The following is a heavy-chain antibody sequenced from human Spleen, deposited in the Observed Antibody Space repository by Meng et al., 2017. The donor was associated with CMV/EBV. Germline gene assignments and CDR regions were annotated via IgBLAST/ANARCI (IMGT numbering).Heavy chain of an antibody. CDR3: ARDQEYNWNREGPSWFDP. Sequence: ESLKISCAASGFTFSNHWMHWVRQAPGKGLEWIGYIYFSGSTNYNPSLRSRVTISADMSKNQFSLKLTSVTAADTAVYYCARDQEYNWNREGPSWFDPWGQGTLVTVSS. D-gene: IGHD1/OR15-1a*01. CDR1: GFTFSNHW. J-gene: IGHJ5*02. CDR2: IYFSGST. V-gene: IGHV4-59*11.